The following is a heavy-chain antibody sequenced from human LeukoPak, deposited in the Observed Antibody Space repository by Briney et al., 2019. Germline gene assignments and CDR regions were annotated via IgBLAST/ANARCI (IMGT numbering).Heavy chain of an antibody. CDR3: ARSGSGSYYH. J-gene: IGHJ4*02. Sequence: PSETLSLTCTVSGGSISSSSYYWGWIRQPPGKGLEWIGSIYYSGSTYYNPSLKSQVTISVDTSKNQFSLKLSSVTAADTAVYYCARSGSGSYYHWGQGTLVTVSS. D-gene: IGHD1-26*01. CDR1: GGSISSSSYY. CDR2: IYYSGST. V-gene: IGHV4-39*01.